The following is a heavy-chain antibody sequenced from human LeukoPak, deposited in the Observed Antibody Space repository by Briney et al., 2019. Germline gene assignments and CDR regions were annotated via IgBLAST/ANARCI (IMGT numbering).Heavy chain of an antibody. D-gene: IGHD3-9*01. J-gene: IGHJ4*02. V-gene: IGHV1-2*06. CDR3: AREYDILSFDY. CDR2: INPNSGGT. CDR1: GYTFTGYY. Sequence: ASVKVSRKASGYTFTGYYMHWVRQAPGQGLEWMGRINPNSGGTNYAQKFQGRVTMTRDTSISTAYMELSRLRSDDTAVYYCAREYDILSFDYWGQGTLVTVSS.